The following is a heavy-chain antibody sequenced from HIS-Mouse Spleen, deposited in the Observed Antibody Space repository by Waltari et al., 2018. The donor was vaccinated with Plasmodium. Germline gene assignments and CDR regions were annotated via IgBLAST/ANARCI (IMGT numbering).Heavy chain of an antibody. CDR1: GLTFSSYG. CDR2: IWYDGSNK. CDR3: ARDRKVIGIDY. V-gene: IGHV3-33*01. J-gene: IGHJ4*02. Sequence: QVQLVESGGGVVEPGRSLRLCGAASGLTFSSYGMHWVRQAPGKGLEWVAVIWYDGSNKYYADSVKGRFTISRDNSKNTLYLQMNSLRAEDTAVYYCARDRKVIGIDYWGQGTLVTVSS.